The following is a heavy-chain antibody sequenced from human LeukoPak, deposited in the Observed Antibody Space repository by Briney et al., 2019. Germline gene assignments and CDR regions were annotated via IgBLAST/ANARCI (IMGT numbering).Heavy chain of an antibody. CDR3: ARHPRVGSGWYLVDY. J-gene: IGHJ4*02. CDR1: GDSVSSNSAS. CDR2: TYYRSKWYN. V-gene: IGHV6-1*01. Sequence: SQTLSLTCAISGDSVSSNSASWGWIRQSPSRGLEWLGRTYYRSKWYNDYAVSVKSRITINSDTSKNQFSLKLSSVTAADTAVYYCARHPRVGSGWYLVDYWGQGTLVTVSS. D-gene: IGHD6-19*01.